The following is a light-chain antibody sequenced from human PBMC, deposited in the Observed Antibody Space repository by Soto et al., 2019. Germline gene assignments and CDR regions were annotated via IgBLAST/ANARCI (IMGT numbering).Light chain of an antibody. CDR2: SVS. V-gene: IGKV1-39*01. Sequence: DIQMTQSLCSLSASVGDTVTITCRASQSIGKHLNWYQQKPGKAPKFLIYSVSSLQSGVPSRFSGSGSGTDFTLTINSLQPEDFATYYCQQGYSSAITFGQGTRLEIK. CDR1: QSIGKH. CDR3: QQGYSSAIT. J-gene: IGKJ5*01.